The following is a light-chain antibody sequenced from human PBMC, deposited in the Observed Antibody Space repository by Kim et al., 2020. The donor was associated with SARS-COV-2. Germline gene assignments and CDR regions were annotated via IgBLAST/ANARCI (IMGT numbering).Light chain of an antibody. V-gene: IGLV6-57*03. CDR1: RGSIASNY. CDR3: QSYDSSNHVV. Sequence: TVTTACTRSRGSIASNYVQWYQQRPGSAPTTVIYEDNQRPSGVPDRFSGSIDSSSNSASLTISGLKTEDEADYYCQSYDSSNHVVFGGGTKLTVL. CDR2: EDN. J-gene: IGLJ2*01.